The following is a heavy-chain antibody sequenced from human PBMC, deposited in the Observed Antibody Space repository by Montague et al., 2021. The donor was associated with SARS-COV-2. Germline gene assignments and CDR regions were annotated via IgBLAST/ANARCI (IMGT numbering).Heavy chain of an antibody. CDR2: IYHSGGT. J-gene: IGHJ4*02. Sequence: SESLSLTCSVSGYSISSGYYWGWIRQPPGKGLEWIGNIYHSGGTYYSPSLKSRATVSVDTSKSQFSLRLSSVTAADTAVYYCARWYYGSGSYPHWGQGTLVTVSS. V-gene: IGHV4-38-2*01. D-gene: IGHD3-10*01. CDR3: ARWYYGSGSYPH. CDR1: GYSISSGYY.